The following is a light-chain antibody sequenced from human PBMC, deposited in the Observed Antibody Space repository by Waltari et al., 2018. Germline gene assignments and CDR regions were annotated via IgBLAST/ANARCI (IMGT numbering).Light chain of an antibody. CDR2: GAS. Sequence: EIIMTQSPATLSVSPGERATLSCRASQSVSSNLAWYQQKFGQAPRLLMYGASTRATGIPARCSGSGSGTEFSLTISSLQSEDFAVYYCQQYNKWPRTFGQGTKVEIK. CDR1: QSVSSN. V-gene: IGKV3-15*01. CDR3: QQYNKWPRT. J-gene: IGKJ1*01.